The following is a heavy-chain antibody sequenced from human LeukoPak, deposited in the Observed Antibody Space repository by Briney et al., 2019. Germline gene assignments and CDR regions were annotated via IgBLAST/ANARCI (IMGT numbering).Heavy chain of an antibody. CDR2: INPSGGST. CDR1: GYTFTSYY. J-gene: IGHJ4*02. V-gene: IGHV1-46*01. Sequence: ASVKVSCKASGYTFTSYYMHWVRQAPGQGLEWMGIINPSGGSTSYAQKFQSRVTMTRDTSTSTVYMELSSLRSEDTAVYYCAREVRGVTTSDYWGQGTLVTISS. CDR3: AREVRGVTTSDY. D-gene: IGHD3-10*01.